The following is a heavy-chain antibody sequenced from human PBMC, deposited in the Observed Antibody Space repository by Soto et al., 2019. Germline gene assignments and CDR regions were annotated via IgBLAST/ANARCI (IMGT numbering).Heavy chain of an antibody. CDR1: GYSFTSYW. CDR3: ARRGEGSYAHNPHYGMDV. CDR2: IYPGDSDT. D-gene: IGHD2-2*01. Sequence: PGESLKISCKGSGYSFTSYWIGWVRQMPGKGLEWMGIIYPGDSDTRYSPSFQGQVTISADKSISTAYLQWSSLKASDTAMYYCARRGEGSYAHNPHYGMDVWGQGTTVTVSS. J-gene: IGHJ6*02. V-gene: IGHV5-51*01.